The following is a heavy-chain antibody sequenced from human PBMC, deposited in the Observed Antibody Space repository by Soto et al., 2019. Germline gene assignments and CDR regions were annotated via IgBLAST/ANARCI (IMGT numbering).Heavy chain of an antibody. CDR2: ISSSSSTI. CDR1: GFTFSSYS. V-gene: IGHV3-48*02. Sequence: EVQLVESGGGLVQPGGSLRLSCAASGFTFSSYSMNWVRQAPGKGLEWVSYISSSSSTIYYADSVKGRFTISRDNAKNSLYLQMNSLRDEDTAVYYCARGNADMVVDYYYGMDVWGQGTTVTVSS. CDR3: ARGNADMVVDYYYGMDV. D-gene: IGHD5-18*01. J-gene: IGHJ6*02.